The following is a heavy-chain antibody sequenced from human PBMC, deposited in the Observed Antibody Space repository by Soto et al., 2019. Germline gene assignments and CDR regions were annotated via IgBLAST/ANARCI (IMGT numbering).Heavy chain of an antibody. CDR2: ISYDGSNK. V-gene: IGHV3-30*18. D-gene: IGHD3-3*01. CDR3: AKEDFWSGYTLDV. CDR1: GFTFSSYG. J-gene: IGHJ6*02. Sequence: GSLRLSCAASGFTFSSYGMHWVRQAPGKGLEWVAVISYDGSNKYYADSVKGRFTISRDYSKNTLYLQMNSLRAEDTAVYYCAKEDFWSGYTLDVWGQGTTVTVSS.